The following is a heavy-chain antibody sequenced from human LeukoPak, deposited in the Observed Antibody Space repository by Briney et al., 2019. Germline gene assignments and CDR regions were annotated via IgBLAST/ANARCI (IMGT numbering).Heavy chain of an antibody. V-gene: IGHV1-8*03. J-gene: IGHJ4*02. D-gene: IGHD2-15*01. CDR1: GYTFTTLD. CDR2: INLNSGNT. Sequence: ASVKVSCNASGYTFTTLDINWVRQATGQGLEWMGWINLNSGNTGSAQKFQGRVTITRDTSISTAYMELSNLRFEDTAVYYCARVDGSPDYWGQGTLVTVSS. CDR3: ARVDGSPDY.